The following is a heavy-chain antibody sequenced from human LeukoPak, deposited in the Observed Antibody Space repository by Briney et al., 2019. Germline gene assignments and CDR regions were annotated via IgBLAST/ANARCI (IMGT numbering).Heavy chain of an antibody. Sequence: ASVKVSCKASGYTFTSYGISWVRQAPGQGLEWMGWISAYNGNTNYAQKLQGRVTMTTDTSTSTAYMELRSLGSDDTAVYYCARKWEGGQRHWFDPWGQGTLVTVSS. D-gene: IGHD1-26*01. V-gene: IGHV1-18*01. J-gene: IGHJ5*02. CDR3: ARKWEGGQRHWFDP. CDR2: ISAYNGNT. CDR1: GYTFTSYG.